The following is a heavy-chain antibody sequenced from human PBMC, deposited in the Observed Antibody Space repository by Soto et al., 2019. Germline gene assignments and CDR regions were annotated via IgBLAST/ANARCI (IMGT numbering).Heavy chain of an antibody. V-gene: IGHV4-34*01. D-gene: IGHD3-16*02. CDR2: INHSGST. Sequence: PSETLSLTCAVYGGSFSGYYLSWIRQPPGKGLEWIGEINHSGSTNYNPSLKSRVTISVDTSKNQFSLKLSSVTAADTAVYYCTLSSSYYYYYMDVWGKGTTVTVSS. CDR1: GGSFSGYY. CDR3: TLSSSYYYYYMDV. J-gene: IGHJ6*03.